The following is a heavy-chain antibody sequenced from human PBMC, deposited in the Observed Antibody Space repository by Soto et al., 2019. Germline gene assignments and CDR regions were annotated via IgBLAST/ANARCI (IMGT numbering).Heavy chain of an antibody. D-gene: IGHD5-12*01. Sequence: ASETLSLTCTVSGGSISSYYWSWIRQPPGKGLEWIRYIYYSGSTNYNPSLKSRVTISVDTSKNQFSLKLSSVTAADTAVYYCARSSGIVATIASRPWFDPWGQGTLVTVSS. CDR2: IYYSGST. J-gene: IGHJ5*02. V-gene: IGHV4-59*01. CDR3: ARSSGIVATIASRPWFDP. CDR1: GGSISSYY.